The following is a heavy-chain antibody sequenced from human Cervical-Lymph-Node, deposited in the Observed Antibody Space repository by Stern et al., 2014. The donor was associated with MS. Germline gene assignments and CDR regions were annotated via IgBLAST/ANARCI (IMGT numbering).Heavy chain of an antibody. D-gene: IGHD1-20*01. CDR1: GYTFTRYD. J-gene: IGHJ4*02. CDR3: ARWAYNWDFDY. CDR2: ISVYIGNT. V-gene: IGHV1-18*01. Sequence: DQLVESGAEVKKPGASVKVSCKASGYTFTRYDIAWVRQAPGQGLEWMGWISVYIGNTKYAQKLQGRVTMTRDTSTNTAYMELRSLISDDTAVYYCARWAYNWDFDYWGQGTLVTVSS.